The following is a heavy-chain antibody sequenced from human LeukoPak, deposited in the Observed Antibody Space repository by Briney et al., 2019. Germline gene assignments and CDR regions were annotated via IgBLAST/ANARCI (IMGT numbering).Heavy chain of an antibody. J-gene: IGHJ3*02. CDR3: ARDVPYCGGDCHDAFDI. D-gene: IGHD2-21*02. Sequence: ASVKVSCKASGYTFTSYYMHWVRQAPGLGLEWMGIIRPIGDSTTYAQKFQGRVTMTRDMSTSTVHMELSSLRSEDTAVYYCARDVPYCGGDCHDAFDIWGQGTMVTVSS. V-gene: IGHV1-46*01. CDR2: IRPIGDST. CDR1: GYTFTSYY.